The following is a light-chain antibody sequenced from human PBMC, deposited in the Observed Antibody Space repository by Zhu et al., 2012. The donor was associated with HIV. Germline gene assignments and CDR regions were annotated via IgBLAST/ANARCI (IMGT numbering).Light chain of an antibody. CDR3: QQYNSYSLYT. V-gene: IGKV1-5*03. J-gene: IGKJ2*01. CDR2: KAS. CDR1: QSISSW. Sequence: DIQMTQSPSTLSASVGDRVTITCRASQSISSWLAWYQQKPGKAPKLLIYKASSLESGVPSRFSGSGSGTEFTLTISSLQPDDFATYYCQQYNSYSLYTFGQGTKAGDQT.